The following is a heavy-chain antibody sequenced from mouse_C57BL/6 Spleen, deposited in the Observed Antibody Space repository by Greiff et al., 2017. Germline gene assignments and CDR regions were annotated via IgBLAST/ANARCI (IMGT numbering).Heavy chain of an antibody. Sequence: QVQLKQSGAELARPGASVKLSCTASGYTFTSYGISWVKQRTGQGLEWIGEIYPRSGNTYYNEKFKGKATLTADKSSSTAYMELRSLTSEDSAVYFCARPIYYNAMDYWGQGTSVTVSS. V-gene: IGHV1-81*01. D-gene: IGHD2-1*01. J-gene: IGHJ4*01. CDR2: IYPRSGNT. CDR3: ARPIYYNAMDY. CDR1: GYTFTSYG.